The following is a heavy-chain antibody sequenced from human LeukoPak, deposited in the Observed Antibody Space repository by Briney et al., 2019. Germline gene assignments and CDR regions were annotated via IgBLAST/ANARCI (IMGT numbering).Heavy chain of an antibody. J-gene: IGHJ4*02. CDR3: ARDYYGSHDY. Sequence: GGSLRLSCAASGFTLSSYAMSWVRQAPGQGLEWVAHTNQDGSVEFHVDSVKGRFTISRDNAKNSLYLQMNSLRADDTAVYYCARDYYGSHDYWGQGALVTVSS. V-gene: IGHV3-7*01. CDR2: TNQDGSVE. D-gene: IGHD3-10*01. CDR1: GFTLSSYA.